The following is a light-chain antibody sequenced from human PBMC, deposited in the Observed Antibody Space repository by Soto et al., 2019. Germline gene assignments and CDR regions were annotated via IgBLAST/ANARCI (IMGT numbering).Light chain of an antibody. J-gene: IGLJ1*01. CDR1: SSDVGDYNY. CDR3: SSYTSSFTLV. V-gene: IGLV2-14*01. Sequence: QSVLTQPASLSGCPGQSITISCTGTSSDVGDYNYVSWYQQHPGKAPKLMIYEVNNRPSGVSNRFSGSKSGNTASLTISGLQAEDEADYYCSSYTSSFTLVFGTGTKVTVL. CDR2: EVN.